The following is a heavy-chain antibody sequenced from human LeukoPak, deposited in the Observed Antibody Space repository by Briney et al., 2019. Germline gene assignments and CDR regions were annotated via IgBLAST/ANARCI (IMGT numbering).Heavy chain of an antibody. Sequence: GGSLRLSCAASGFTMSNSAMSWVRQAPGKGLEWVSAINGGNSDTNYAESVKGRFTISRDNSRSTLYLQMNSLRAEDTAVYYCAKDLLRWAFDYWGQGTLVTVSS. J-gene: IGHJ4*02. D-gene: IGHD2-15*01. CDR3: AKDLLRWAFDY. CDR1: GFTMSNSA. CDR2: INGGNSDT. V-gene: IGHV3-23*01.